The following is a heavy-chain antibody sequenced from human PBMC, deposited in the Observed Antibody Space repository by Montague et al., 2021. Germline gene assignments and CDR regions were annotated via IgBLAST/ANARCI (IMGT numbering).Heavy chain of an antibody. CDR3: ARDVYSSGWSGYGMDV. CDR1: GGSISSGGYY. CDR2: IYNSGRT. J-gene: IGHJ6*02. D-gene: IGHD6-19*01. Sequence: SETLSLTCTVSGGSISSGGYYWSWIRQHPGKGLEWIGYIYNSGRTNYNPSLKSRVTISVDTSKNQFSLRLSSVTAADTAVYYCARDVYSSGWSGYGMDVWGQGTTVTVSS. V-gene: IGHV4-61*08.